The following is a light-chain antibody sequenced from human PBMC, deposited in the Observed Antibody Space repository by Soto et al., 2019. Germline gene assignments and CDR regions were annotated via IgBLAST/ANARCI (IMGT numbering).Light chain of an antibody. CDR1: NIGSTS. J-gene: IGLJ1*01. V-gene: IGLV3-21*02. CDR2: DDS. CDR3: QVCDSSSDYYV. Sequence: SYQLTQPPSVSVAPGQTARITCGGNNIGSTSMHWYQQRPGQAPVLVVYDDSDRPSGIPERFSGSKSGNTATLTISRVEAGDEADYYCQVCDSSSDYYVFGYGTKVTV.